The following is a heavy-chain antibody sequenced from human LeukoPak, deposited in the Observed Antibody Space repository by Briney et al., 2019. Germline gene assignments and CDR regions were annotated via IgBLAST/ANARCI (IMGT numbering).Heavy chain of an antibody. CDR2: ISAYNGNT. CDR1: GYTFTSYG. J-gene: IGHJ4*02. CDR3: ARGRASVVVITKFYFDY. D-gene: IGHD3-22*01. V-gene: IGHV1-18*01. Sequence: ASVKVSCKASGYTFTSYGISWVRQAPGQGLEWMGWISAYNGNTNYAQKLQGRVTMTTDTSTSTAYMELRSLRSDDTAVYYCARGRASVVVITKFYFDYWGQGTLVTVSS.